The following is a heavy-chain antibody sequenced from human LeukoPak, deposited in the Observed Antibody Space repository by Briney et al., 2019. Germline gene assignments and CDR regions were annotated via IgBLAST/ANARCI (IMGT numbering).Heavy chain of an antibody. CDR2: IRYDGSNK. CDR3: AKEYGYDYNYFYSMDV. CDR1: GFTFSSYG. J-gene: IGHJ6*03. D-gene: IGHD1-1*01. Sequence: GGSLRLSCAASGFTFSSYGIHWVRQAPGKRLEWVAFIRYDGSNKYHADSVKGRFTISRDNSKNTVYLQMNSLRAEDTAVYFCAKEYGYDYNYFYSMDVWGKGTTVTISS. V-gene: IGHV3-30*02.